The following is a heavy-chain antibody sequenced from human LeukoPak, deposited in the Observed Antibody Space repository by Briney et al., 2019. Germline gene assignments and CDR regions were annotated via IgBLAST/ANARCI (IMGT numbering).Heavy chain of an antibody. V-gene: IGHV3-33*01. CDR2: IWYDGSNK. CDR1: GFTFSSYG. Sequence: PGRSLRLSCAASGFTFSSYGMHWVRQAPGKGLEWVAVIWYDGSNKYYADSVKGRFAISRDNSKNTLFLQMNSLRPEDTAVYYCARDLSTPADYWGQGTLVSVSS. CDR3: ARDLSTPADY. D-gene: IGHD4-23*01. J-gene: IGHJ4*02.